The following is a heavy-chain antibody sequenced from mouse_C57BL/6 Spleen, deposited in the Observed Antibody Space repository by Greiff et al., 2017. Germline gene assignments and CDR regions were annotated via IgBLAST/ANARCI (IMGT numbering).Heavy chain of an antibody. Sequence: DVKLVESGEGLVKPGGSLKLSCAASGFTFSSYAMSWVRQTPEKRLEWVAYISSGGDYIYYADNVKGRFTISRDNARNTLYLQMSSLKSEDAAMNYCTSATNYYGSSYGGCSFDVWGTGATVTVSS. CDR3: TSATNYYGSSYGGCSFDV. CDR2: ISSGGDYI. V-gene: IGHV5-9-1*02. CDR1: GFTFSSYA. J-gene: IGHJ1*03. D-gene: IGHD1-1*01.